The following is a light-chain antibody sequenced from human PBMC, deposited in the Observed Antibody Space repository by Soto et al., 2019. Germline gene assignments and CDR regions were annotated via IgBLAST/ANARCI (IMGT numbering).Light chain of an antibody. J-gene: IGKJ4*01. Sequence: EIVLTQSPGTLSLSPGERATLSCRASQTVDRTSLAWYQQKPGQAPRLLMSGASSRATGIPDRFSGSGSGTDFTLTISRLEPADFAVYYCQQYGGSLTFGGGTKVDIK. CDR1: QTVDRTS. CDR2: GAS. V-gene: IGKV3-20*01. CDR3: QQYGGSLT.